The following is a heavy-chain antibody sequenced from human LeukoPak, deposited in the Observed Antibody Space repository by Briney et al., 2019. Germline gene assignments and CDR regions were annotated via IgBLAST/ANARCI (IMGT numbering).Heavy chain of an antibody. CDR3: ARDGGPRNYYDFWSGPAD. CDR2: IYYSGST. V-gene: IGHV4-39*02. J-gene: IGHJ4*02. Sequence: SETLSLTCTVSGGSISSCSYFWGWIRQPPGKGLVRIGSIYYSGSTYYNPSLKSRVTISVDTSKNQFSLKLSSVTAADTAVYYCARDGGPRNYYDFWSGPADWGQGTLVTVSS. CDR1: GGSISSCSYF. D-gene: IGHD3-3*01.